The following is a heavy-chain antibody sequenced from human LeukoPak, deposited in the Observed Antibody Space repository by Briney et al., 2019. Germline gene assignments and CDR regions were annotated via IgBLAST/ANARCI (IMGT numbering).Heavy chain of an antibody. CDR3: AKGGRIQDYYYYYGMDV. V-gene: IGHV3-21*01. D-gene: IGHD5-18*01. Sequence: GGSLRLSCAASGFTFSSYSMNWVRQAPGKGLEWVSSISSSSSYIYYADSVKGRFTISRDNAKNSLYLQMNSLRAEDTAVYYCAKGGRIQDYYYYYGMDVWGQGTTVTVSS. J-gene: IGHJ6*02. CDR1: GFTFSSYS. CDR2: ISSSSSYI.